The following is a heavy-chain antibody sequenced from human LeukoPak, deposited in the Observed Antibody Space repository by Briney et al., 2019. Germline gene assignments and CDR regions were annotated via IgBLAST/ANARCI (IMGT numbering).Heavy chain of an antibody. CDR2: ISGSDGST. D-gene: IGHD3-3*01. J-gene: IGHJ3*02. CDR1: GFPFSNYA. V-gene: IGHV3-23*01. Sequence: PGGSLRLSCAASGFPFSNYAMSWVRQAPGKGLEGVSDISGSDGSTYYIDSVKGRFTISRDNSKNTLYLQMNSLSAEDTAVYYCAKNRFLEWHRGAFDIWGHGTMVAVSS. CDR3: AKNRFLEWHRGAFDI.